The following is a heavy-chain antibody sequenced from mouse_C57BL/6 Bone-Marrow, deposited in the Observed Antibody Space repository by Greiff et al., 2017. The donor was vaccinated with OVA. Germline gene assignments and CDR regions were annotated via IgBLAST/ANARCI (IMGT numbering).Heavy chain of an antibody. D-gene: IGHD4-1*01. CDR2: IDPENGDT. CDR3: ARNWAGVYYFDY. Sequence: EVKLQQSGAELVRPGASVKLSCTASGFNIKDDYMHWVKERPEQGLEWIGWIDPENGDTEYASKFQGKATITADTSSSTAYMELNSLTSEDSAVYYCARNWAGVYYFDYWGQGTTLTVSS. J-gene: IGHJ2*01. V-gene: IGHV14-4*01. CDR1: GFNIKDDY.